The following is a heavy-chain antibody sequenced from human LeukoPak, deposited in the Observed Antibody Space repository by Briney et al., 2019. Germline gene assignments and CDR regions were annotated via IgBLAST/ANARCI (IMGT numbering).Heavy chain of an antibody. CDR2: ISTSGSP. V-gene: IGHV4-4*07. Sequence: SETLSLTCTVSGPSISGYYWSWIRQPAGNGLEWLGLISTSGSPNYNPSVKSRITMSVDTSKNQFSLRLTSVTAADTAVYFCARDLSTPPYNWFDPWGRGTLVTVSS. CDR3: ARDLSTPPYNWFDP. CDR1: GPSISGYY. J-gene: IGHJ5*02. D-gene: IGHD2-2*01.